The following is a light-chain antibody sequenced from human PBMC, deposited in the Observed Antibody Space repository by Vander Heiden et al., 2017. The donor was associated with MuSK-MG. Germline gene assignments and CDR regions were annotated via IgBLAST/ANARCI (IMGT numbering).Light chain of an antibody. CDR3: QQRSSWPLT. CDR1: QSVNSY. Sequence: EIVLTQSPVTLSLSPGGRATLSCRASQSVNSYLAWYQQKPGQVPRLLIYHASNRATGIPARFRGSGSGTDFTLTISALEPEDSAIYYCQQRSSWPLTVGGGTKVEI. CDR2: HAS. J-gene: IGKJ4*01. V-gene: IGKV3-11*01.